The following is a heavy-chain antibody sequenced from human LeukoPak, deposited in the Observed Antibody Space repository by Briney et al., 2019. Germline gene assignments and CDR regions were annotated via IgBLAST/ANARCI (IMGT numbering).Heavy chain of an antibody. Sequence: TGGSLRLSCVASEFTFSSYSVIWVRQAPGKGLEWISYISNGSGNRYYADSVKGRFTISRDNARNLLYLQMNNLRADDTAVYYCARAAKWEFYHYYMDIWGKGTTVAVSS. CDR3: ARAAKWEFYHYYMDI. D-gene: IGHD1-26*01. CDR1: EFTFSSYS. V-gene: IGHV3-48*01. J-gene: IGHJ6*03. CDR2: ISNGSGNR.